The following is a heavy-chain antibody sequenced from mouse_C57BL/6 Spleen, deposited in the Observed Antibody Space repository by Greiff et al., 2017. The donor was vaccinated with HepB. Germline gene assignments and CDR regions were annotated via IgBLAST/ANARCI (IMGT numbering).Heavy chain of an antibody. CDR2: IDPNSGGT. V-gene: IGHV1-72*01. D-gene: IGHD1-1*01. CDR1: GYTFTSYW. Sequence: VQLQQPGAELVKPGASVKLSCKASGYTFTSYWMHWVKQRPGRGLEWIGRIDPNSGGTKYNEKFKSKATLTVDKPSSTAYMQLSSLTSEDSAVYYCARWGILYYYGSSLYYFDYWGQGTTLTVSS. J-gene: IGHJ2*01. CDR3: ARWGILYYYGSSLYYFDY.